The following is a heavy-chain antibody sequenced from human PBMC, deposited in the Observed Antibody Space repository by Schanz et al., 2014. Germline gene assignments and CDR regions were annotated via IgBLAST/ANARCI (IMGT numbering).Heavy chain of an antibody. CDR3: AKGMGYCSGGTCYDYYYYGLDV. Sequence: QVQMVESGGGVVQPGRSLRLSCAASGFTFSSYAMHWVRQAPGKGLEWVAVISYDGSNKYYADSVKGRFTISRDNSENTLYLQMNSMSADDTAVLYCAKGMGYCSGGTCYDYYYYGLDVWGQGTTVTVSS. J-gene: IGHJ6*02. V-gene: IGHV3-30-3*01. D-gene: IGHD2-15*01. CDR2: ISYDGSNK. CDR1: GFTFSSYA.